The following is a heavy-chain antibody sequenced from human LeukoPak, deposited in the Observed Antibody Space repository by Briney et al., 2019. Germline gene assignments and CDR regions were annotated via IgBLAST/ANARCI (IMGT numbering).Heavy chain of an antibody. CDR3: ARDVGFSPDR. Sequence: GGSLRLSCVASGFALSDSWMHWVRQTPGKGLVWVSHISPDGTVTNYADFVKGRFIISRDNAKDTVFLQINSLRAEDTSVYFCARDVGFSPDRRGQGTLVTVSS. CDR2: ISPDGTVT. D-gene: IGHD1-14*01. V-gene: IGHV3-74*01. CDR1: GFALSDSW. J-gene: IGHJ1*01.